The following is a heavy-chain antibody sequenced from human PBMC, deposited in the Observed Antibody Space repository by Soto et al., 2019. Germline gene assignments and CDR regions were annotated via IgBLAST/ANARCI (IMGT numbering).Heavy chain of an antibody. D-gene: IGHD2-21*02. CDR1: GFTVSSNY. J-gene: IGHJ4*02. CDR2: IYSGGST. V-gene: IGHV3-66*01. Sequence: EVPLVESGGGLVQPGGSLRLSCAGSGFTVSSNYMSWVRQAPGKGLEWVSVIYSGGSTYYADSVKGRFTISRDNSKNTLYLQMNTLRVEDTAVYYCAREERSGDCYPDWGQGTLVTVSS. CDR3: AREERSGDCYPD.